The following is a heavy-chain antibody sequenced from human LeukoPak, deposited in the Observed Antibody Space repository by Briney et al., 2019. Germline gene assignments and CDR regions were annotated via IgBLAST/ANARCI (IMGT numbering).Heavy chain of an antibody. J-gene: IGHJ3*02. CDR1: GFTFSSYS. Sequence: GGSLRLSCAASGFTFSSYSMNWVRQAPGKGLEWVSSISSSSSYINYADSVRGRFTISRENAKNSLYLQMNTLRAEDTAVYYCARLMGELGVAAFDIWGQGTMVTVSS. CDR2: ISSSSSYI. CDR3: ARLMGELGVAAFDI. V-gene: IGHV3-21*01. D-gene: IGHD3-16*01.